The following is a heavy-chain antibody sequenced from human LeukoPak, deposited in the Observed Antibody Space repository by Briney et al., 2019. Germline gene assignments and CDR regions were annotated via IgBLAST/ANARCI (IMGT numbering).Heavy chain of an antibody. CDR3: ARGPPLTYDHTPEGYYHYYMDV. J-gene: IGHJ6*03. V-gene: IGHV1-69*13. CDR2: FIPIFATT. Sequence: ASVKVSCKTSGGTFGSFAIAWLRQAPGQGLEWMGGFIPIFATTNYAQEFQGRVSITADEFTSTVYMELTSLRSDDTGVYYCARGPPLTYDHTPEGYYHYYMDVWGKGTTIIISS. D-gene: IGHD1-14*01. CDR1: GGTFGSFA.